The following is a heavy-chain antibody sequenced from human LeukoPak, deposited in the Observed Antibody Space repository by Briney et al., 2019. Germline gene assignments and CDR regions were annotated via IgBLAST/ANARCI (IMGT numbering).Heavy chain of an antibody. CDR2: INYIGST. CDR3: ARGVTAAGSS. V-gene: IGHV4-59*01. CDR1: GDSNTTYY. D-gene: IGHD6-13*01. J-gene: IGHJ5*02. Sequence: PSETLSLTCTVSGDSNTTYYWSWIRQSPGKGLEWIGYINYIGSTNYNPSLKNRVTLSADISQSHFSLRLRSVTAADPAVYFCARGVTAAGSSWGQGTLVTVSS.